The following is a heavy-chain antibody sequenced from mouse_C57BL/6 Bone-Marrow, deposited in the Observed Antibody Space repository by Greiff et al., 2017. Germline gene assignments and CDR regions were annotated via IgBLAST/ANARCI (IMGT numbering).Heavy chain of an antibody. Sequence: QVQLQQSGAELARPGASVKLSCKASGYTFTSYGISWVKQRTGQGLEWIGEIYPRSGNTYYNEKFKGKATLTADKSSSTAYMELRSLTSEDSAVYFCASVSPRLGDYWGQGTTLTVSS. J-gene: IGHJ2*01. D-gene: IGHD1-2*01. CDR3: ASVSPRLGDY. V-gene: IGHV1-81*01. CDR2: IYPRSGNT. CDR1: GYTFTSYG.